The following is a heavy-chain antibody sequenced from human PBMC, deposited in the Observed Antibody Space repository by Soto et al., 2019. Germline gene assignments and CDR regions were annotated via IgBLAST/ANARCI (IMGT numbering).Heavy chain of an antibody. V-gene: IGHV4-38-2*02. Sequence: SETLSLTCAVSGYSISSGYYWGWIRQPPGKGLEWIGSIYHSGSTYYNPSLKSRVTISVDTSKNQFSLKLSSVTAADTAVYYCARDHGEWLLFTDYYYYGMDVWGQGTTVTVSS. J-gene: IGHJ6*02. CDR1: GYSISSGYY. CDR3: ARDHGEWLLFTDYYYYGMDV. CDR2: IYHSGST. D-gene: IGHD3-3*01.